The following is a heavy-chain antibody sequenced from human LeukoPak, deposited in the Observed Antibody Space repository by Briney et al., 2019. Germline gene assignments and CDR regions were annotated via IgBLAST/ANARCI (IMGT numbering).Heavy chain of an antibody. CDR2: IYYSGST. CDR3: ARVPRPNYYYYYGMDV. CDR1: GGSISSGGYY. Sequence: SQTLSLTCTVSGGSISSGGYYWSWIRQHPGKGLEWIGYIYYSGSTYYNPSLKSRVTISVDTSKSQFSLKLSSVTAADTAVYYCARVPRPNYYYYYGMDVWGKGTTVTVSS. J-gene: IGHJ6*04. V-gene: IGHV4-31*03.